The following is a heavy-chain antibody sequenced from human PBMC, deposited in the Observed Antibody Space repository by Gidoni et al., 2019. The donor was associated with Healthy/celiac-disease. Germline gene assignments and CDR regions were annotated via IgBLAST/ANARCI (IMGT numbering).Heavy chain of an antibody. Sequence: EVQLVESGGGLVKPGGSLSLSCAASGFTFSNAWMRWVRQAQGKGLEWVGRIKSKTDGGTTDYAAPVKGRFTISRDDSKNTLYLQMNSLKTEDTAVYYCTTTDYYDSSGYYYTLAAATLDYWGQGTLVTVSS. CDR1: GFTFSNAW. J-gene: IGHJ4*02. CDR3: TTTDYYDSSGYYYTLAAATLDY. D-gene: IGHD3-22*01. CDR2: IKSKTDGGTT. V-gene: IGHV3-15*01.